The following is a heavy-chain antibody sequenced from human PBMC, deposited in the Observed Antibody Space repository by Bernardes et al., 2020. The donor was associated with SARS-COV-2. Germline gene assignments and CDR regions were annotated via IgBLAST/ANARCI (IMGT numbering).Heavy chain of an antibody. CDR2: ISAYNGDT. CDR1: GYTFTNYG. J-gene: IGHJ6*02. V-gene: IGHV1-18*04. Sequence: ASVKVSCKASGYTFTNYGITWVRQAPGQGLEWMGWISAYNGDTKYAQNFQGRVTMTTDTSTSTAYLELRSLRAEDTALYYCATFLHFLDGYYYGMDVWGQGTTVTVSS. CDR3: ATFLHFLDGYYYGMDV. D-gene: IGHD3-3*01.